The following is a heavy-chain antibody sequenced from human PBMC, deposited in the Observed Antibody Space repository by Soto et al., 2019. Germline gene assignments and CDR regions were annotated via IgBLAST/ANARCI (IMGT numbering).Heavy chain of an antibody. Sequence: QVQLVQSGAEVKKPGSSVKVSCKASGGTFSSYAISWVRQAPGQGLEWMGGIIPIFGTANYAQKFQGRVMITAEESTSTAYTGRSSLRSEDTAVYFCARDHSYFGSGSYYPPPWFDPWGQGTLVTVSS. J-gene: IGHJ5*02. CDR1: GGTFSSYA. D-gene: IGHD3-10*01. V-gene: IGHV1-69*01. CDR2: IIPIFGTA. CDR3: ARDHSYFGSGSYYPPPWFDP.